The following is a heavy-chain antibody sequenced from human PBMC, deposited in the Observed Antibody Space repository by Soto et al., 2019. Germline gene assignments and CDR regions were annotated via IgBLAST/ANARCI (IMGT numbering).Heavy chain of an antibody. D-gene: IGHD6-19*01. CDR2: IYYSGST. CDR1: GGSISSYY. V-gene: IGHV4-59*01. Sequence: PSETLSFTCTVSGGSISSYYWSWIRQPPGKGLEWIGYIYYSGSTNYNPSLKSRVTISVDTSKNQFSLKLSSVTAADTAVYYCARAYHSSGWYVGSYYYYGMDVWGQGTTVTVSS. J-gene: IGHJ6*02. CDR3: ARAYHSSGWYVGSYYYYGMDV.